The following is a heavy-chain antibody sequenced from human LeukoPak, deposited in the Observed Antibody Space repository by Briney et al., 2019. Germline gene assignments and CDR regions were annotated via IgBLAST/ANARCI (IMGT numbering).Heavy chain of an antibody. CDR3: ARGPKVVPAAMRRRIAAATHGVNWYAFDI. CDR1: GGSIRSTSYY. D-gene: IGHD2-2*01. V-gene: IGHV4-39*07. CDR2: IYYTGRT. Sequence: PSETLSLTCTVSGGSIRSTSYYWGWIRQPPGKGLECIGSIYYTGRTYYKPSLKSRVTIAVGASKRQFSLKLSSVTAADTAVYYCARGPKVVPAAMRRRIAAATHGVNWYAFDIWGQGTMVTVSS. J-gene: IGHJ3*02.